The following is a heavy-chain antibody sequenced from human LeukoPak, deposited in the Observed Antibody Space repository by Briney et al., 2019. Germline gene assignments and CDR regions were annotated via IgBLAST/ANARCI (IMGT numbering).Heavy chain of an antibody. V-gene: IGHV3-30*03. CDR1: GFTFSSYW. J-gene: IGHJ4*02. D-gene: IGHD3-10*01. Sequence: GGSLRLSCAASGFTFSSYWMHWVRQAPGKGLEWVAVISYDGSNKYYADSVKGRFTISRDNSKNTLYLQMNSLRAEDTAVYYCCSYYYGSTTDNYFDYWGQGTLVTVSS. CDR3: CSYYYGSTTDNYFDY. CDR2: ISYDGSNK.